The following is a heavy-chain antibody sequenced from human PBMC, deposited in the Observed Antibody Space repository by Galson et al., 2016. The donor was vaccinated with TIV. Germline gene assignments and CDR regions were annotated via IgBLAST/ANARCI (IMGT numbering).Heavy chain of an antibody. Sequence: SVKVSCKASGYTSNTYDLNWVRQATGQGLEWMGWMNAKSGNRGYAPKFQGRLTVTRDTSRSTAYMELSSLRSDDTAVYYCASAGPADSGDFGRYGGQGTLVTVS. D-gene: IGHD4-17*01. CDR3: ASAGPADSGDFGRY. CDR1: GYTSNTYD. V-gene: IGHV1-8*02. CDR2: MNAKSGNR. J-gene: IGHJ4*02.